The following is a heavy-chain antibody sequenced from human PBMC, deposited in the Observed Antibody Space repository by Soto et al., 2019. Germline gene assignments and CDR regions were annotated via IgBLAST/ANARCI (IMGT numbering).Heavy chain of an antibody. J-gene: IGHJ3*02. CDR2: ISGSGGST. CDR3: AKDQSPVAPAQDAFDI. V-gene: IGHV3-23*01. D-gene: IGHD6-19*01. CDR1: GFTFSSYA. Sequence: GGSLRLSCAASGFTFSSYAMSWVRQAPGKGLEWVSAISGSGGSTYYADSVKGRFTISRDNSKNTLYLQMNSLRAEDTAVYYCAKDQSPVAPAQDAFDIWGQGTMVTVSS.